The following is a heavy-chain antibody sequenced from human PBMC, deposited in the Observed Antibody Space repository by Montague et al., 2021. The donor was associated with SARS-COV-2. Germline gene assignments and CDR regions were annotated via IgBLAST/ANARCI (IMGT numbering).Heavy chain of an antibody. Sequence: SLRLSCAASGFTFSSYAMHWVRRAPGKGLKWVAVLSYDGSNKYYVDSVKGRFTISRDNSKNTLYLQMNSLRAEDTAVFYCARDHSGNYYGAFDIWGQGTMVTVSS. D-gene: IGHD1-26*01. J-gene: IGHJ3*02. V-gene: IGHV3-30*04. CDR3: ARDHSGNYYGAFDI. CDR1: GFTFSSYA. CDR2: LSYDGSNK.